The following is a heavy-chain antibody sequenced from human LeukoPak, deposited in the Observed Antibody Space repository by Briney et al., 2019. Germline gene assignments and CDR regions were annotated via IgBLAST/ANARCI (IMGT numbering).Heavy chain of an antibody. V-gene: IGHV3-21*01. CDR3: ARVDLGYSSSWYRSRGTVDY. CDR1: GFTFSSYS. D-gene: IGHD6-13*01. J-gene: IGHJ4*02. Sequence: GGSLRLSCAASGFTFSSYSMNWVRQAPGKGLEWVSSISSSSSYIYYADSVKGRFTISRDNAKNSLYLQMNSLRAEDTAVYYCARVDLGYSSSWYRSRGTVDYWGQGTLVTVSS. CDR2: ISSSSSYI.